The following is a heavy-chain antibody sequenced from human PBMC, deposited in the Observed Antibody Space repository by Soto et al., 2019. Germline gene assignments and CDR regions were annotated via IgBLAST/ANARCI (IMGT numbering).Heavy chain of an antibody. J-gene: IGHJ4*02. Sequence: ASVKVSCKASGGTFSSYAISWVRQAPGQGLEWMGGIIPIFGTANYAQKFQGRVTITADKSTSTAYMELSSLRSEDTAVYYCARDLTNYHDSSGYYALDYWGQGTLVTVSS. V-gene: IGHV1-69*06. CDR1: GGTFSSYA. D-gene: IGHD3-22*01. CDR3: ARDLTNYHDSSGYYALDY. CDR2: IIPIFGTA.